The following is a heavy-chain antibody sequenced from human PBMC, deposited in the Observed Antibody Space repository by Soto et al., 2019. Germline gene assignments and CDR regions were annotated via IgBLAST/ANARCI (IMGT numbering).Heavy chain of an antibody. V-gene: IGHV1-69*13. D-gene: IGHD3-22*01. CDR1: GGTFSSYA. J-gene: IGHJ4*02. CDR2: IIPIFGTA. CDR3: ARLTRYYYDSSGYLRTSYYFDY. Sequence: ASVKVSCKASGGTFSSYAISWVRQAPGQGLEWMGGIIPIFGTANYAQKFQGRVTITADESTSTAYMELSSLRSEDTAVYYCARLTRYYYDSSGYLRTSYYFDYWGQGTLVTVSS.